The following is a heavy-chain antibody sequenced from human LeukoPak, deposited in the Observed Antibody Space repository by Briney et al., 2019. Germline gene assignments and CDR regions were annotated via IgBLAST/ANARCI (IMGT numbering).Heavy chain of an antibody. D-gene: IGHD2-15*01. J-gene: IGHJ6*02. V-gene: IGHV4-30-2*01. Sequence: PSETLSLTCTVSGGSISSGGYYWSWIRQPPGKGLEWIGYIYHSGSTYYNPSLKSRVTISVDTSKNQFSLKLSSVTAADTAVYYCARGPLVGLASYYYYGMDVWGQGTTVTVSS. CDR1: GGSISSGGYY. CDR3: ARGPLVGLASYYYYGMDV. CDR2: IYHSGST.